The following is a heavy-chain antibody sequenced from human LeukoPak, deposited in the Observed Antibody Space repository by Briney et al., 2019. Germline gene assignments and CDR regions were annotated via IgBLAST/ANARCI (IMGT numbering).Heavy chain of an antibody. Sequence: GGSLRLSCAASGLTLSGYWMHWVRQAPGKGLVLVSRINGDASSTSYADSVKGRFTISRDNAKSTLYLQMNSLRVEDTAVYYCARARGNTYGYFEYWGQGTLVTVSS. J-gene: IGHJ4*02. D-gene: IGHD5-18*01. CDR3: ARARGNTYGYFEY. CDR2: INGDASST. CDR1: GLTLSGYW. V-gene: IGHV3-74*01.